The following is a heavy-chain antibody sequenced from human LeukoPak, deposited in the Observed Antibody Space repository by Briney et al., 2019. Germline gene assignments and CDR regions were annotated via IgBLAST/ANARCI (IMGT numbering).Heavy chain of an antibody. CDR2: INAGNGNT. J-gene: IGHJ4*02. D-gene: IGHD6-13*01. CDR3: ARAVRSSWYVN. Sequence: ASVKVSCKASGYTFTSYAMHWVRHAPGQRLEWMGWINAGNGNTKYSQKFQGRVTITRDTSASTAYMELSSLRSEDTAVYYCARAVRSSWYVNWGQGTLVTVSS. V-gene: IGHV1-3*01. CDR1: GYTFTSYA.